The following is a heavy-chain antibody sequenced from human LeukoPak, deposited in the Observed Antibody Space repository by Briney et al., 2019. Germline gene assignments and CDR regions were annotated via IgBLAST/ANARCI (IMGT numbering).Heavy chain of an antibody. V-gene: IGHV1-2*02. CDR3: ARGGRHCTNGVCYIPDY. J-gene: IGHJ4*02. CDR2: INPNSGGT. D-gene: IGHD2-8*01. Sequence: ASVKVSCKASGYTFTGYYMHWVRQAPGQGLGWMGWINPNSGGTNYAQKFQGRVTMTRDTSSSTAYMDLSRLRSEDTAVYYCARGGRHCTNGVCYIPDYWGQGTLVTVSS. CDR1: GYTFTGYY.